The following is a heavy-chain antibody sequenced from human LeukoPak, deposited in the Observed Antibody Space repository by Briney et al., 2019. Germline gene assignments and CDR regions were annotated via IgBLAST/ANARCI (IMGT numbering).Heavy chain of an antibody. CDR2: VYYSGST. CDR3: ARGGDWLLGIDY. Sequence: ASETLSLTCAVSGGSVSSRDYNWGWIRQPPGKGLEWVGSVYYSGSTYYNPSLKSRVTLSVDTSKNQFSLRLSSVTAADTAVYYCARGGDWLLGIDYWGQGTLVTVSS. J-gene: IGHJ4*02. V-gene: IGHV4-39*07. D-gene: IGHD3-9*01. CDR1: GGSVSSRDYN.